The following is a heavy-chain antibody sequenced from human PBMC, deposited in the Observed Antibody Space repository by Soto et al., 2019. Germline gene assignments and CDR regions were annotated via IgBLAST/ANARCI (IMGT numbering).Heavy chain of an antibody. CDR2: IYYSGST. CDR3: ARGLIEYSSSSGRENWFDP. J-gene: IGHJ5*02. D-gene: IGHD6-6*01. CDR1: GGSISSGGYY. Sequence: QVQLQESGPGLVKPSQTLSLTCTVSGGSISSGGYYWSWIRQHPGKGLEWIGYIYYSGSTYYNPSLKSRVTISVDTSKNQFSLKLSSVTAADTAVYYCARGLIEYSSSSGRENWFDPWGQGTLVTVSS. V-gene: IGHV4-31*03.